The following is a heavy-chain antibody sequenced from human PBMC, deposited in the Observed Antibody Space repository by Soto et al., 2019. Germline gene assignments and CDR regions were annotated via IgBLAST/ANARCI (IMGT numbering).Heavy chain of an antibody. CDR3: AKRFNYRSRWCYFDY. Sequence: QPGGSLRLSCAASGFTFSSFAMSWVRQAPGKGLEWVSAISAGGGSTYYADSVKGRFTISRDNSKNTLYLQMNSLRAEDTAVYYCAKRFNYRSRWCYFDYWGQGTPVTVSS. V-gene: IGHV3-23*01. CDR2: ISAGGGST. J-gene: IGHJ4*02. CDR1: GFTFSSFA. D-gene: IGHD6-13*01.